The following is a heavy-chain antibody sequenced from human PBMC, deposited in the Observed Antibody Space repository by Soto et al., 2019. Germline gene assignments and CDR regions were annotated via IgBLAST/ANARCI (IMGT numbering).Heavy chain of an antibody. CDR1: WFTFTRYS. V-gene: IGHV3-21*06. J-gene: IGHJ4*02. Sequence: PEGSLRLSCAASWFTFTRYSMNWVRQAPGKGLEWVSSISSTTNYIYYGDSMKGRFTISRDNAKNSLYLEMNSLRAEDTAVYYCARESEDLTSNFDYWGQGTLVTVSS. CDR3: ARESEDLTSNFDY. CDR2: ISSTTNYI.